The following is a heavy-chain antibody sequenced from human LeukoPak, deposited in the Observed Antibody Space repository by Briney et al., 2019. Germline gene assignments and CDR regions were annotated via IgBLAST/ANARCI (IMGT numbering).Heavy chain of an antibody. D-gene: IGHD3-10*01. J-gene: IGHJ5*02. Sequence: ETLSLTCAVYGGSFSGYYWSWIRQPPGKGLEWIGEINHRGSTNYNPSLKSRVTISVDTSKNQFSLKLSSVTAADTAVYYCARGPRNYYGSGSYYNVGWFDPWGQGTLVTVSS. CDR3: ARGPRNYYGSGSYYNVGWFDP. V-gene: IGHV4-34*01. CDR2: INHRGST. CDR1: GGSFSGYY.